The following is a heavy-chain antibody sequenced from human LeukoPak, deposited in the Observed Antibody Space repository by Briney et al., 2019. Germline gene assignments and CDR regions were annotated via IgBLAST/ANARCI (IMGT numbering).Heavy chain of an antibody. D-gene: IGHD2-21*02. V-gene: IGHV4-59*01. Sequence: PSETLSLTCTVSGGSISTYYWSWIRQPPGKGLEWIGYVYYSGTTNYNAALKSRVSISVDTSRSHFSLKLSSVTAADTAVYYCARGLSDAGHAFDSWGQGTLVTVSS. CDR2: VYYSGTT. CDR1: GGSISTYY. CDR3: ARGLSDAGHAFDS. J-gene: IGHJ4*02.